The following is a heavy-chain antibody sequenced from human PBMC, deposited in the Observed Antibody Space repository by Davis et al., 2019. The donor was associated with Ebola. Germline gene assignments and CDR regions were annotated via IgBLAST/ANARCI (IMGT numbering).Heavy chain of an antibody. J-gene: IGHJ6*03. CDR3: ARDLGFGYCSSTSCLLIMNYMDV. CDR1: GGSISSYY. Sequence: SETLSLTCTVSGGSISSYYWSWIRQPAGKGLEWIGRIYTSGSTNYNPSLKSRVTMSVDTSKNQFSLKLTSMTAADTAVYYCARDLGFGYCSSTSCLLIMNYMDVWGKGTTVTVSS. D-gene: IGHD2-2*03. V-gene: IGHV4-4*07. CDR2: IYTSGST.